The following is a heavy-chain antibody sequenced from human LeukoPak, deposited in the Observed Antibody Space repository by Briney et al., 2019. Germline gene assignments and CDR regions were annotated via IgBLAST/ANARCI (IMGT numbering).Heavy chain of an antibody. CDR3: ARLRDYYYMDV. Sequence: SETLSLTCTVSGGSISSSSYYWGWIRQPPGKGLEWIGSIYYSGSTYYNPSLKSRVIISVDTSKNQFSLKLSSVTAADTAVYYCARLRDYYYMDVWAKGPRSPSP. CDR1: GGSISSSSYY. V-gene: IGHV4-39*01. CDR2: IYYSGST. J-gene: IGHJ6*03.